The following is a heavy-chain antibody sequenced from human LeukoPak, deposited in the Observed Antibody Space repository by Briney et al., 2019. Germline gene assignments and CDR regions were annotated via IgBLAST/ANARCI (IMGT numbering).Heavy chain of an antibody. Sequence: ASVKVSCKASGYTFTSYGISWVRQAPGQGLEWMGWISAYNGNTNYAQKLQGRVTMTTDTSTSTAYMELRSLRSDDTAVYYCARTRATLYPQPKDAFDIWGQGTMVTVSS. J-gene: IGHJ3*02. CDR1: GYTFTSYG. V-gene: IGHV1-18*01. CDR3: ARTRATLYPQPKDAFDI. D-gene: IGHD1-1*01. CDR2: ISAYNGNT.